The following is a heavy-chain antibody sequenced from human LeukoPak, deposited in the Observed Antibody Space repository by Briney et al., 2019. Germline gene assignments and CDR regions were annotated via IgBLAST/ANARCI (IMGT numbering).Heavy chain of an antibody. D-gene: IGHD1-26*01. CDR1: GFTFSSYA. V-gene: IGHV4-59*01. Sequence: PGGSLRLSCAASGFTFSSYAMSWVRQAPGKGLEWIGYIYYSGSTNYNPSLKSRVTISVDTSKNQFSLKLSSVTAADTAVYYCARDFSDSIVGATGFDYWGQGTLVTVSS. CDR2: IYYSGST. CDR3: ARDFSDSIVGATGFDY. J-gene: IGHJ4*02.